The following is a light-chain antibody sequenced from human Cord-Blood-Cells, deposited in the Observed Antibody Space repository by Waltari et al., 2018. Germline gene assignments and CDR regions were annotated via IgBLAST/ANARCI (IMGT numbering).Light chain of an antibody. J-gene: IGLJ2*01. V-gene: IGLV3-19*01. CDR2: GKN. CDR3: NSRDSGGNHVV. Sequence: SSELTQDPAVSVALGQPVRITCPGDSLRRYYASWYQQKPGQAPVLVIYGKNNRPSGIPDRSCGSSSGNTASLTITGAKAEDDADYGCNSRDSGGNHVVFGGGTKLTVL. CDR1: SLRRYY.